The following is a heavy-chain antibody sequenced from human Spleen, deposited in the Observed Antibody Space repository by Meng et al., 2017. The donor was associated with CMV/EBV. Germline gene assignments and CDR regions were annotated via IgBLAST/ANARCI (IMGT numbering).Heavy chain of an antibody. V-gene: IGHV3-21*01. CDR2: ISSSSSYI. CDR3: ARGRIAALYYYYYGMDV. J-gene: IGHJ6*02. D-gene: IGHD6-6*01. CDR1: GFTFSSYS. Sequence: GESLKISCAASGFTFSSYSMNWVRQAPGKGLEWVSSISSSSSYIYYADSVKGRFTISRDNAKNSLYLQMNSLRAEDTAVYYCARGRIAALYYYYYGMDVWGQGTTVTAP.